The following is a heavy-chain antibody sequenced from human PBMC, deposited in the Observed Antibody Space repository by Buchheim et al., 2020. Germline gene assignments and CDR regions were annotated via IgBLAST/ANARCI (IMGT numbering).Heavy chain of an antibody. CDR2: IYYSGST. D-gene: IGHD2-2*01. J-gene: IGHJ6*02. CDR3: ARQYCSSTSCYGQNYYYGMDV. Sequence: QLQLQESGPGLVKPSETLSLTCTVSGGSISSSSYYWGWIRQPPGKGLEWIGSIYYSGSTYYNPSLKSRVTISVDTSKNQFSLKLSSVTAADTAVYYCARQYCSSTSCYGQNYYYGMDVWGQGTT. CDR1: GGSISSSSYY. V-gene: IGHV4-39*01.